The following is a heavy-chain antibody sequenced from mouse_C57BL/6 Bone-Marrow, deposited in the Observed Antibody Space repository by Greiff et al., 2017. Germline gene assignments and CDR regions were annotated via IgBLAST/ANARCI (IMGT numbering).Heavy chain of an antibody. D-gene: IGHD1-1*01. J-gene: IGHJ2*01. CDR1: GFSLTSHG. CDR2: IWRGGST. Sequence: VQRVESGPGLVQPSQSLSITCTVSGFSLTSHGVHWVRQSPGKGLEWLGVIWRGGSTDYNAAFMSRLSITKDNSKSQVFFKMNSLQADDTAIYYCAKNGRWDYFDYWGQGTTLTVSS. V-gene: IGHV2-5*01. CDR3: AKNGRWDYFDY.